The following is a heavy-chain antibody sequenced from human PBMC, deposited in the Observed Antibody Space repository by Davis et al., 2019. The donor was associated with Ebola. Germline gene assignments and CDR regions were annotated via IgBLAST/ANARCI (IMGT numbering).Heavy chain of an antibody. Sequence: SETLSLTCAVYGGSFSGYYWSWIRQPPGKGLEWIGEINHRGSTNYKPSLKSRVTISVDTSKNQFSLKLNSVTAADTAVYYCAKEGHSNPFYLYYGMDVWGQGTTVTVS. CDR3: AKEGHSNPFYLYYGMDV. CDR1: GGSFSGYY. D-gene: IGHD2/OR15-2a*01. V-gene: IGHV4-34*01. J-gene: IGHJ6*02. CDR2: INHRGST.